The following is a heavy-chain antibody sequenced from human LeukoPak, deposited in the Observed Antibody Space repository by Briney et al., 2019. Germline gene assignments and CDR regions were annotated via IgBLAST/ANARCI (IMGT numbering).Heavy chain of an antibody. CDR1: GFTFSDYY. J-gene: IGHJ3*02. D-gene: IGHD3-22*01. CDR2: ISSSGSTI. V-gene: IGHV3-11*01. CDR3: ARVGSSGYYRDETHDAFDI. Sequence: PGGSLRPSCAASGFTFSDYYMSWIRQAPGKGLEWVSYISSSGSTIYYADSVKGRFTISRDNAKNSLYLQMNSLRAEDTAVYYCARVGSSGYYRDETHDAFDIWGQGTMVTVSS.